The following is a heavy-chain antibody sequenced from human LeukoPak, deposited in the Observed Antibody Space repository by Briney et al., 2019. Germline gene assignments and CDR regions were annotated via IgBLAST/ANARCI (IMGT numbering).Heavy chain of an antibody. Sequence: GGSLRLSCAASGFTFSTYYMSWVRQAPGTGLEWVANIKQDGSEKYHVDSVKGRFTISRDNAKNSLYLQMNSLRAEDTAVYYCASSTVEMATILDQDWGQGTLVTVSS. CDR1: GFTFSTYY. D-gene: IGHD5-24*01. CDR2: IKQDGSEK. CDR3: ASSTVEMATILDQD. V-gene: IGHV3-7*01. J-gene: IGHJ4*02.